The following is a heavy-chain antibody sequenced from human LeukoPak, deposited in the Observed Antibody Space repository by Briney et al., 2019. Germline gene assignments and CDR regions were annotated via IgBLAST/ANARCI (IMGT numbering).Heavy chain of an antibody. CDR2: INHSRST. V-gene: IGHV4-34*01. J-gene: IGHJ4*02. CDR1: GGSFSGYY. D-gene: IGHD6-6*01. CDR3: ARVRPHFDY. Sequence: SETLSLTCAVYGGSFSGYYWTWIRQPPGKGLEWIGEINHSRSTKYSPSLRSRVSISVDTSKNQFSLKLSSVTAADTAVYYCARVRPHFDYWGQGTLVTVSS.